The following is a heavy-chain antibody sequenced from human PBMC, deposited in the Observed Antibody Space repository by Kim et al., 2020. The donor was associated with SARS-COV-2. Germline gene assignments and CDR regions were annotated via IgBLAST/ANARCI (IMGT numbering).Heavy chain of an antibody. Sequence: SVKVSCKASGGTFSSYAISWVRQAPGQGLEWMGGIIPIFGTANYAQKFQGRVTITADESTSTAYMELSSLRSEDTAVYYCARYLLGYCSGGSCPTTSSLDYWGQGTLVTVSS. D-gene: IGHD2-15*01. CDR3: ARYLLGYCSGGSCPTTSSLDY. CDR2: IIPIFGTA. V-gene: IGHV1-69*13. J-gene: IGHJ4*02. CDR1: GGTFSSYA.